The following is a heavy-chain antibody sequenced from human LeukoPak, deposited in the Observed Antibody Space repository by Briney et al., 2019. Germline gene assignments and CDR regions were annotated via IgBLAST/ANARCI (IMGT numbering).Heavy chain of an antibody. Sequence: GGSLRLSCAVSGFTFRSYSMNWVRQAPGKGLEWVSSISSSSSYLYYADSVKGRFTISRDNAKNSLYLQMNSLRAEDTAIYYCARDMSSGGRLDYWGQGTLVTVSS. D-gene: IGHD2-15*01. CDR2: ISSSSSYL. J-gene: IGHJ4*02. CDR1: GFTFRSYS. CDR3: ARDMSSGGRLDY. V-gene: IGHV3-21*01.